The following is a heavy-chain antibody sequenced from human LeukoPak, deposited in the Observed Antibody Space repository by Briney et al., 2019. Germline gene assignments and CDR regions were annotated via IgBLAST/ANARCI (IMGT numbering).Heavy chain of an antibody. V-gene: IGHV3-9*01. CDR3: ARDLSGIAGYTYGRGIDY. D-gene: IGHD5-18*01. CDR1: GFTFDDYA. CDR2: ISWNSGSI. J-gene: IGHJ4*02. Sequence: GRSLRHSCAATGFTFDDYAVHWVRQAPGKGLEWVSGISWNSGSIGYADSVEGGFAMSRDNAKTSLYLQMNSLRAGDTAVYYCARDLSGIAGYTYGRGIDYWGQGTLVTVSS.